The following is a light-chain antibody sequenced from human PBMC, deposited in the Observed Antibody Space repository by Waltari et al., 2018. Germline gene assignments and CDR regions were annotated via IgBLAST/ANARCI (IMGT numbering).Light chain of an antibody. V-gene: IGLV3-10*01. CDR1: ALPTKY. CDR2: EDV. Sequence: SSELTQPPSVSVSPGQTARITCPGDALPTKYASWFQQKSGQAPVLVIYEDVTRPSGIPERFSGSSSGTVATLTISGAQVEDEADYYCYSLNSLGNRYVFGTGTKFTVL. CDR3: YSLNSLGNRYV. J-gene: IGLJ1*01.